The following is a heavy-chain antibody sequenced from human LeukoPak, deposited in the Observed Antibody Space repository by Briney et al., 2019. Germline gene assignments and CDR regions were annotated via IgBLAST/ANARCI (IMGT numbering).Heavy chain of an antibody. D-gene: IGHD6-13*01. J-gene: IGHJ4*02. CDR1: GFTFSSYG. V-gene: IGHV3-30*18. Sequence: GGSLRLSCAASGFTFSSYGVHWVRQAPGKGLEWVAVISYDGSNKYYADSVKGRFTISRDNSKNTLYLQMNSLRAEDTAVYYCAKDQEQQPFDYWGQGTLVTVSS. CDR3: AKDQEQQPFDY. CDR2: ISYDGSNK.